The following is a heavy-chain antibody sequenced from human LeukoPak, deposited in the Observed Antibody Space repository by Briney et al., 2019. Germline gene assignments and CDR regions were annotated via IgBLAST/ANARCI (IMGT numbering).Heavy chain of an antibody. V-gene: IGHV4-59*08. CDR3: ARQAVIIPTGMEGPWFDP. CDR2: IYYAGSS. J-gene: IGHJ5*02. D-gene: IGHD2/OR15-2a*01. Sequence: SETLSLTCTVSGVSIKNYYRSWIRQPPGKGLEWIANIYYAGSSNYNPSLKSRVSVSIDASKNHLSLKLTSVTAADTAIYYCARQAVIIPTGMEGPWFDPWGQGTLVAVSS. CDR1: GVSIKNYY.